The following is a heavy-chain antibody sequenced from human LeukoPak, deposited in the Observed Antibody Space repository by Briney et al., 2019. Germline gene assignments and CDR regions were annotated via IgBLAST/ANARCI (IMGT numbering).Heavy chain of an antibody. Sequence: SETLSLTCAVYGGSFSGYYWSWIRQPPGKGLEWIGEINHSGSTNYNPSLKSRVTISVDTSKNQFSLKLSSVTAADTAVYYCARSCYYGMDVWGQGTTVTVSS. CDR1: GGSFSGYY. CDR2: INHSGST. J-gene: IGHJ6*02. CDR3: ARSCYYGMDV. V-gene: IGHV4-34*01.